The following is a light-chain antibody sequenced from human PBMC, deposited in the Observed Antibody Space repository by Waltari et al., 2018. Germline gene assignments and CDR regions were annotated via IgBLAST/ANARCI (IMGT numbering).Light chain of an antibody. Sequence: IQMTQSPSTLSASVGDRVTITCRASQSISSWLAWYQQKPGKAPKLLIYAASSLESGVPSRFSGSGSGTEFTLTISSLQPDDFATYYCQQYNSYSLFGQGTKLEIK. V-gene: IGKV1-5*01. CDR1: QSISSW. CDR3: QQYNSYSL. CDR2: AAS. J-gene: IGKJ2*01.